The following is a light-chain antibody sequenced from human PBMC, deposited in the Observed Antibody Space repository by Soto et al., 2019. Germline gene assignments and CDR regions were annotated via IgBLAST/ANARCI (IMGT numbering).Light chain of an antibody. J-gene: IGKJ1*01. CDR3: QQYFTSPWT. V-gene: IGKV4-1*01. CDR1: QSILDRSKNKYY. CDR2: WAS. Sequence: DIVMTQSPDSLAVSLGERATFNCKSSQSILDRSKNKYYLAWYQQKSGQPPKLLIYWASLREPGVPDRFTGSGSGTDFTLTISSLQAEDVAVYYCQQYFTSPWTFGQGTKGEI.